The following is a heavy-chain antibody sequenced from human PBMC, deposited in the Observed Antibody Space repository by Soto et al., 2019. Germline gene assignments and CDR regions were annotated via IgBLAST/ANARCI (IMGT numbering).Heavy chain of an antibody. D-gene: IGHD3-3*01. CDR2: ISSSSSYI. J-gene: IGHJ4*02. V-gene: IGHV3-21*01. Sequence: SLRLSCAASGFPFSSYSMNWVRQAPGKGLEWVSSISSSSSYIYYADSVKGRFTISRDNAKNSLYLQMNSLRAEDTAVYYCARDPDSYDFWSGPLDYWGQGTLVTVSS. CDR3: ARDPDSYDFWSGPLDY. CDR1: GFPFSSYS.